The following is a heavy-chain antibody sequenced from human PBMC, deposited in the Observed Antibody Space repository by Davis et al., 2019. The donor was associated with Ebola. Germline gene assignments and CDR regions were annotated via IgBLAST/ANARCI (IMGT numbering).Heavy chain of an antibody. Sequence: GESLKISCAATGFTFSTYSMSWVRQAPGKGLEWVSSISSDSDYIYYADSAKGRFTISRDNAKNSLYLQMNSLRAEDTAVYYCARDLGEWELLNAFDIWGQGTMVTVSS. CDR2: ISSDSDYI. V-gene: IGHV3-21*01. CDR1: GFTFSTYS. D-gene: IGHD1-26*01. CDR3: ARDLGEWELLNAFDI. J-gene: IGHJ3*02.